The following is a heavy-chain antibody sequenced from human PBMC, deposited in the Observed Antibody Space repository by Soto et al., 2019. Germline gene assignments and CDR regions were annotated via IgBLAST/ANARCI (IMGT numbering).Heavy chain of an antibody. CDR3: ARGAAGTKDYYYYGMDV. J-gene: IGHJ6*02. Sequence: SETLSLTCTVSGGSISSGDYYWSWIRQPPGKGLEWIGYIYYSGSTYYNPSLKSRVTISVDTSKNQFSLKLSSVTAADTAVYYCARGAAGTKDYYYYGMDVWGQGTTVTVSS. V-gene: IGHV4-30-4*02. D-gene: IGHD6-13*01. CDR2: IYYSGST. CDR1: GGSISSGDYY.